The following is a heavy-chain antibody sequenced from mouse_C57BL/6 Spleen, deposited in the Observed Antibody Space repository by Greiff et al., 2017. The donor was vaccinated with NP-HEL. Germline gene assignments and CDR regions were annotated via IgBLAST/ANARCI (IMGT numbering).Heavy chain of an antibody. D-gene: IGHD2-3*01. CDR3: ARPLIYDGYYGYAMDY. Sequence: EVKVVESGGDLVKPGGSLKLSCAASGFTFSSYGMSWVRQTPDKRLEWVATISSGGSYTYYPDSVKGRFTISRDNAKNTLYLQMSSLKSEDTAMYYCARPLIYDGYYGYAMDYWGQGTSVTVSS. V-gene: IGHV5-6*01. CDR1: GFTFSSYG. J-gene: IGHJ4*01. CDR2: ISSGGSYT.